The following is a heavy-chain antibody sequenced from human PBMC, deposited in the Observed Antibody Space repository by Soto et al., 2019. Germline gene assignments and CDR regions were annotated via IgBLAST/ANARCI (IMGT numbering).Heavy chain of an antibody. Sequence: SETLSLTCTVSGGSISSYYWSWIRQPPGKGLEWIGYIYYSGSTNYNPSLKSRVTISVDTSKNQFSLKLSSVTAADTAVYYCAREAPAGGDAFDIWGQGTMVTVS. J-gene: IGHJ3*02. V-gene: IGHV4-59*01. CDR2: IYYSGST. CDR1: GGSISSYY. CDR3: AREAPAGGDAFDI.